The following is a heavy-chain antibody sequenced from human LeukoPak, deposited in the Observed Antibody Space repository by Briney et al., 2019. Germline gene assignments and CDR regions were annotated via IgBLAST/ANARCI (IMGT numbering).Heavy chain of an antibody. CDR3: ARVPITMVRGVITYYFDY. D-gene: IGHD3-10*01. Sequence: PSETLSLTCTVSGGSISTYYWSWIRQPPGKGLEWIGYIYYSGNTNSNPSLKSRVTISADTSKNQISLKLSSVTAADAAVYYCARVPITMVRGVITYYFDYWGQGTLVTVSS. J-gene: IGHJ4*02. V-gene: IGHV4-59*01. CDR2: IYYSGNT. CDR1: GGSISTYY.